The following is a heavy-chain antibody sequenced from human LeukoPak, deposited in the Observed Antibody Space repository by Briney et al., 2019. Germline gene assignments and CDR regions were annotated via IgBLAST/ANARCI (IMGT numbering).Heavy chain of an antibody. Sequence: SVKVSCKASGGTFSNYAINWVRQAPGQGLDWMGGNIPMFATVNYAQKFQGRVTITTDEFTNTAYMELSGLRSEDTAVYYCARNHDNTGYYDAYFDYWGQGTLVTVSS. CDR1: GGTFSNYA. J-gene: IGHJ4*02. CDR3: ARNHDNTGYYDAYFDY. CDR2: NIPMFATV. V-gene: IGHV1-69*05. D-gene: IGHD3-22*01.